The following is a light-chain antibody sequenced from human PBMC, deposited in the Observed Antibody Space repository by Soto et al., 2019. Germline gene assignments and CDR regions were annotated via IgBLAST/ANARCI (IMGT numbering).Light chain of an antibody. CDR1: KLGDKY. J-gene: IGLJ2*01. V-gene: IGLV3-1*01. CDR2: QDT. Sequence: SYELTQPPSVSVSPGQTASINCSGDKLGDKYAYWYLQMPGQSPVLVIYQDTKRPSGIPERFSGSNSGNTATLTISGTQAMDEADYYCQASDSSTLVFGGGAKLTVL. CDR3: QASDSSTLV.